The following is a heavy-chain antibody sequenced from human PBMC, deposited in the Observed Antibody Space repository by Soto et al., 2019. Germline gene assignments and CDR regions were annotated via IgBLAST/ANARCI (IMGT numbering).Heavy chain of an antibody. Sequence: SETLSLTCTVSGGSISSSSYYWGWIRQPPGKGLEWIGSIYYSGSTYYNPSLKSRVTISVDTSKNQFSLKLSSVTAADTAVYYCARLGDILTGYQQNFDYWGQGTLVTVSS. CDR1: GGSISSSSYY. V-gene: IGHV4-39*01. J-gene: IGHJ4*02. CDR2: IYYSGST. CDR3: ARLGDILTGYQQNFDY. D-gene: IGHD3-9*01.